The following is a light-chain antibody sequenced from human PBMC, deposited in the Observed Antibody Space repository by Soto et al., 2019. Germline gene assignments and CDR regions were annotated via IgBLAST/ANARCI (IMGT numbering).Light chain of an antibody. J-gene: IGKJ1*01. Sequence: DIQMTQSPSTLSASVGDRVTITCRASQSISSWLAWYQQKAGKAPKLLIYKSSNLESGVPSRFSGSGSGTEFSLTISSLQPDDVATYYCQQYSSYSTFGQGTKVEIK. CDR1: QSISSW. CDR2: KSS. V-gene: IGKV1-5*03. CDR3: QQYSSYST.